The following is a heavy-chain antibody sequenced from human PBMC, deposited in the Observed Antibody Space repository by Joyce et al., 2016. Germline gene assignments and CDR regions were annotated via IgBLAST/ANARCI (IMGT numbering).Heavy chain of an antibody. CDR3: ARSRFFDLLTGYFDY. D-gene: IGHD3-9*01. CDR1: GYTFTGFD. Sequence: QVHLAQSGADVKKPGASVKVSCKASGYTFTGFDINWVRQAPGERPGWMGWINPSSGGAYYARKFKGRVTMTRDTAIATAYMELSSLRSDDTAVYYCARSRFFDLLTGYFDYWGQGNLVTVSS. CDR2: INPSSGGA. J-gene: IGHJ4*02. V-gene: IGHV1-2*02.